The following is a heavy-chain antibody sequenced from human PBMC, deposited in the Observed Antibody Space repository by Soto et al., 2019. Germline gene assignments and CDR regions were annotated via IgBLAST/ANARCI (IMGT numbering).Heavy chain of an antibody. J-gene: IGHJ5*02. Sequence: QVQLQESGPGLVKPSQTLSLTCTVSVASISSGGYYWSWIRQHPGEGLEWIGYIYYSGSTSYNPSLKSRVTISVDTSKNQFSLKLSSVTDADTAVYYCARESKYDTSGYPTWFAPWGQGTLVTVSS. CDR3: ARESKYDTSGYPTWFAP. CDR2: IYYSGST. CDR1: VASISSGGYY. V-gene: IGHV4-31*03. D-gene: IGHD3-22*01.